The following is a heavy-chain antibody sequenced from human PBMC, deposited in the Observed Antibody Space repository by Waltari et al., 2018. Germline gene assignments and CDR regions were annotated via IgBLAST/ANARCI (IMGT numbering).Heavy chain of an antibody. Sequence: QVQLQQWGAGLLKPSETLSLTCAVYGGSFSGYYWSWIRQPPGKGLEWIGEINHSGSTNNHPAPKSRVTISVDTSKNQFSLKLSSVTAADTAVYYCARGLTGRNLGRYYDFWSGYWSVGFDPWGQGTLVTVSS. V-gene: IGHV4-34*01. CDR2: INHSGST. CDR1: GGSFSGYY. D-gene: IGHD3-3*01. CDR3: ARGLTGRNLGRYYDFWSGYWSVGFDP. J-gene: IGHJ5*02.